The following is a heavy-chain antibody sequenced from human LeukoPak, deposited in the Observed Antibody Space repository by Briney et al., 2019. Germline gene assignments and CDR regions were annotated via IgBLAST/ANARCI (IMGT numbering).Heavy chain of an antibody. Sequence: GESLKISCKGSGYSFTSYWSGCVRQMPGKGLEWMGIIYPGDSDTRYSPSFQGQVTILADKSISTAYLQWSSLKASDTAMYYCARPDTAMAVYMSGQGTMVTVSS. V-gene: IGHV5-51*01. J-gene: IGHJ3*02. CDR3: ARPDTAMAVYM. CDR2: IYPGDSDT. D-gene: IGHD5-18*01. CDR1: GYSFTSYW.